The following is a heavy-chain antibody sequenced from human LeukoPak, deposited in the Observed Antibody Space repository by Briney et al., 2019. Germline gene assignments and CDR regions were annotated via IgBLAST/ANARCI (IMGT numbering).Heavy chain of an antibody. CDR2: INPTGTSS. V-gene: IGHV1-46*01. Sequence: ASVKVSCKSSGYTFTRHYLHWVRQAPGQGLEWVGLINPTGTSSWSAQKFQGRVTLTRDMSTSTDYMELSSLRSEGTAVYYCARDNSLQDMAWWFDPWGQGTLVIVSS. J-gene: IGHJ5*02. CDR3: ARDNSLQDMAWWFDP. CDR1: GYTFTRHY. D-gene: IGHD5-24*01.